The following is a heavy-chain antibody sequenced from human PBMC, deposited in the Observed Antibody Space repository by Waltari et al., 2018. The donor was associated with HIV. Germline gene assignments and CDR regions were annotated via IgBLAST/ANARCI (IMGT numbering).Heavy chain of an antibody. CDR3: ARERGLAAAGYCDY. CDR2: IYHSGST. CDR1: GHSISSGYY. J-gene: IGHJ4*02. V-gene: IGHV4-38-2*02. D-gene: IGHD6-13*01. Sequence: QVQLQESGPGLVKPSETLSLTCTVSGHSISSGYYWGWIRQPPGKGLEWIGSIYHSGSTYYNPSLKSRVTISVDTSKNQFSLKLSSVTAADTAVYYCARERGLAAAGYCDYWGQGTLVTVSS.